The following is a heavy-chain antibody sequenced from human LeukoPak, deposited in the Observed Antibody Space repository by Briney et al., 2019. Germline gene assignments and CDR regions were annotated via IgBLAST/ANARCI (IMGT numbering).Heavy chain of an antibody. Sequence: GASVKVSCKTSGYTFTSYGISWVRQAPGQGLEWMGWINAYNGNTNYALKLQGRVTMTTDTSTSTAYMELRSLRSDDTALYYCARDHTSSSWYGGYFDYWGQGTLVTVSS. V-gene: IGHV1-18*01. CDR2: INAYNGNT. CDR1: GYTFTSYG. CDR3: ARDHTSSSWYGGYFDY. J-gene: IGHJ4*02. D-gene: IGHD6-13*01.